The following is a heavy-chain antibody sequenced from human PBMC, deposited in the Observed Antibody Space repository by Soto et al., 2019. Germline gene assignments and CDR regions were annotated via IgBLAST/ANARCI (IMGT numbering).Heavy chain of an antibody. CDR3: ARDQVTHFDY. V-gene: IGHV4-30-4*01. CDR1: GGSISSGYYY. J-gene: IGHJ4*02. D-gene: IGHD2-21*02. CDR2: IYYIGST. Sequence: SETLSLTCTVSGGSISSGYYYWSWIRQPPGKGLEWIGYIYYIGSTYYNPSLKSRVTISVDTSKNQFSMKLSSVTAAETAVYYCARDQVTHFDYWGQVTLITVCS.